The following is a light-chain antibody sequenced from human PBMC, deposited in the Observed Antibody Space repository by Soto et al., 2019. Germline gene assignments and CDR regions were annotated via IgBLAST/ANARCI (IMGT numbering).Light chain of an antibody. V-gene: IGKV3-15*01. J-gene: IGKJ4*01. Sequence: EIVMTQSPATLSESPGERATLSCRASQSVSTYLAWYQQKPGQAPRLLIYGASTRATGVPDRFSGSGSGTEFTLTITSLQSEDSAVYYCQHYSNWPPVAFGGGTKVEIK. CDR3: QHYSNWPPVA. CDR2: GAS. CDR1: QSVSTY.